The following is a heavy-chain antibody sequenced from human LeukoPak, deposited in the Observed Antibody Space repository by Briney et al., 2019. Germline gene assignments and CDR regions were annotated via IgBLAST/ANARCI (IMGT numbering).Heavy chain of an antibody. Sequence: GGSLRLSCAASGLTFSDYAMSWFRQAPGKGLEGVSGITSGFTPLYADSVKGRFTISRDNSKNTFHLQLNSLRAEDTAVYYCAKDYSDSRVADVFLESWGQGTLVTVSS. CDR3: AKDYSDSRVADVFLES. D-gene: IGHD2-15*01. V-gene: IGHV3-23*01. J-gene: IGHJ4*02. CDR2: ITSGFTP. CDR1: GLTFSDYA.